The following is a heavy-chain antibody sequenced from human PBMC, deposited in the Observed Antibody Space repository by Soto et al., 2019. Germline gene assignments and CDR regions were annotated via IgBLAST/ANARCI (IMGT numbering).Heavy chain of an antibody. D-gene: IGHD1-26*01. CDR3: AKWGGAGSGY. CDR1: GFTFTNYY. J-gene: IGHJ4*02. Sequence: EVQLVESGGGLVQPGGSLRLSCAASGFTFTNYYMSWVRQAQGKGLEWVANVNEDGSERYYVDSVKGRFTVSRDNAKNSLYLQMNSLRAEDTAVYYCAKWGGAGSGYWGQGTMVTVSS. V-gene: IGHV3-7*01. CDR2: VNEDGSER.